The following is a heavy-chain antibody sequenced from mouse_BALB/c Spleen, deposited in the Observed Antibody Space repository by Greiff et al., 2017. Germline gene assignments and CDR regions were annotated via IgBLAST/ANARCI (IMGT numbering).Heavy chain of an antibody. D-gene: IGHD4-1*01. CDR1: GYSITSGYY. J-gene: IGHJ3*01. Sequence: EVHLVESGPGLVKPSQSLSLTCSVTGYSITSGYYWNWIRQFPGNKLEWMGYISYDGSNNYNPSLKNRISITRDTSKNQFFLKLNSVTTEDTATYYCAAGPSFAYWGQGTLVTVSA. CDR3: AAGPSFAY. V-gene: IGHV3-6*02. CDR2: ISYDGSN.